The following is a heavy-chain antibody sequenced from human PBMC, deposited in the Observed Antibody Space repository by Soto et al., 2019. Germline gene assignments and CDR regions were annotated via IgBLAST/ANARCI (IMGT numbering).Heavy chain of an antibody. D-gene: IGHD3-22*01. Sequence: GGSLRLSCAASGFTFSSYEMNWVRQAPGKGLEWVSYISSSGSTIYYADSVKSRFTISRDNAKNSLYLQMKSLRAEDTAVYYCARDSYYDSSGYCDYWGQGTLVTVSS. V-gene: IGHV3-48*03. CDR3: ARDSYYDSSGYCDY. J-gene: IGHJ4*02. CDR1: GFTFSSYE. CDR2: ISSSGSTI.